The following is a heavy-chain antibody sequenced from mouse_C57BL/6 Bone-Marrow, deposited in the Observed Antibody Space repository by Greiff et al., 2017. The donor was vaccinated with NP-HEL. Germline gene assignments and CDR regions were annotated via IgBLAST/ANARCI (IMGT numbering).Heavy chain of an antibody. Sequence: EVKLVESGGDLVKPGGSLKLSCAASGFTFSSYGMSWVRQTPDKRLEWVATISSGGSYTYYPESVKGRFTISSDNAKHTLYLQMSSLKSEDTAMYYCARHYYYGSSYVPWFSYWGQGTLVTVSA. CDR3: ARHYYYGSSYVPWFSY. D-gene: IGHD1-1*01. CDR2: ISSGGSYT. CDR1: GFTFSSYG. V-gene: IGHV5-6*02. J-gene: IGHJ3*01.